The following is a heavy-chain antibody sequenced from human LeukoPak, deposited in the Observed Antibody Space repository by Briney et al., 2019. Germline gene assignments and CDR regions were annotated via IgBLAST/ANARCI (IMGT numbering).Heavy chain of an antibody. J-gene: IGHJ5*02. D-gene: IGHD3-10*01. Sequence: GGSLRLSCAASGFTFSIYGMHWVRQAPGKGLEWVAVIAEDGKTTYYADSVKGRFTISRDNSRNTLYLQMNSLRPEDTAVYYCTKEGLPSGTSWSAWFDPWGQGTLVTVPS. V-gene: IGHV3-30*18. CDR2: IAEDGKTT. CDR3: TKEGLPSGTSWSAWFDP. CDR1: GFTFSIYG.